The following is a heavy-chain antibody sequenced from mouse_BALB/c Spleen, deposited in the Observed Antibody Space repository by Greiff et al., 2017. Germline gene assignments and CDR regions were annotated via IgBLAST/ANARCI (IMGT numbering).Heavy chain of an antibody. CDR3: TRDYGSSYPNWYFDV. CDR1: GYTFTSYY. Sequence: QVQLKQSGAELVKPGASVKLSCKASGYTFTSYYMYWVKQRPGQGLEWIGEINPSNGGTNFNEKFKSKATLTVDKSSSTAYMQLSSLTSEDSAVYYCTRDYGSSYPNWYFDVWGAGTTVTVSS. D-gene: IGHD1-1*01. J-gene: IGHJ1*01. V-gene: IGHV1S81*02. CDR2: INPSNGGT.